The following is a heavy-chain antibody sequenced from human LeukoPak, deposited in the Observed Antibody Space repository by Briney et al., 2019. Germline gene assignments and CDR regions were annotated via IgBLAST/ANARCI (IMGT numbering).Heavy chain of an antibody. J-gene: IGHJ4*02. CDR1: GFTLSDHW. Sequence: GGSLKLSCEASGFTLSDHWIRWVRHLPGEGLEWMANISPDGSFKFYVDSVKGRFTVSRDNAKNSVYLQLKSLRAEDTAMYYCVRGMVGVPTNFDYFDYWGQGTLVTVSS. CDR2: ISPDGSFK. V-gene: IGHV3-7*03. D-gene: IGHD1-26*01. CDR3: VRGMVGVPTNFDYFDY.